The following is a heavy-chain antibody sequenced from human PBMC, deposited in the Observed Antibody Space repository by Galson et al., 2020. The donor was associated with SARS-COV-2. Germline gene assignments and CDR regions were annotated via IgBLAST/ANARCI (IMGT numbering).Heavy chain of an antibody. CDR3: ARYYDSSGYDLFDS. V-gene: IGHV7-4-1*02. Sequence: ASVTVSCKASGYTLSNYAMNWVRQAPGQGLEWMGWINTNTGNPTYAQGSTGRLVFSLDTSVSTAYLQISSLKAEDTAVYYCARYYDSSGYDLFDSWGQGTLVTVSS. CDR2: INTNTGNP. D-gene: IGHD3-22*01. CDR1: GYTLSNYA. J-gene: IGHJ4*02.